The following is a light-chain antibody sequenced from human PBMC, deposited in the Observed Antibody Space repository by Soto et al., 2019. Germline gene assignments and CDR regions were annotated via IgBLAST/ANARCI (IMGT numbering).Light chain of an antibody. V-gene: IGLV2-14*01. CDR3: SSYTSSSTYV. CDR1: SSDVGGYNY. J-gene: IGLJ1*01. Sequence: QSALTQPASVSGSPGQSITISCTGTSSDVGGYNYVSWHQQHPGKAHKLMIYDVSNRHSGVSNRFSGSKSGNTASLTISWLQAEDEADYYCSSYTSSSTYVFGTGTKVTVL. CDR2: DVS.